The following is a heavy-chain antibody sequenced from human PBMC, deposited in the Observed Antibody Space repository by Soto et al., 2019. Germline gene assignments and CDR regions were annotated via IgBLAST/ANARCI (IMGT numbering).Heavy chain of an antibody. Sequence: EVQLVESGGGLVQPGRSLRLSCAASGFTFDDYAMHWVRQAPGKGLEWVSGISWNSYSIGYADSVKGRFTISRDNAKNSLYLQMYSLRAENTALYYCAKDGGITMVRGVITKSSGFDYWGQGTLVTVSS. CDR2: ISWNSYSI. J-gene: IGHJ4*02. CDR3: AKDGGITMVRGVITKSSGFDY. CDR1: GFTFDDYA. D-gene: IGHD3-10*01. V-gene: IGHV3-9*01.